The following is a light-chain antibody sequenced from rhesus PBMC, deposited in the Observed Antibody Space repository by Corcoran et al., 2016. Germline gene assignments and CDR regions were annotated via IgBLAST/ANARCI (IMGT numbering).Light chain of an antibody. J-gene: IGKJ4*01. Sequence: DIQMTQSPSSLSASVGDTVTVTCRASQGISNFLAWYQQNPGKAPKLLIYKASTLQSGVPSRVSGSRSGTDFTLTISSLQTEDFATYYGQQHNRYPLTFGGGTKVEIK. CDR3: QQHNRYPLT. CDR1: QGISNF. CDR2: KAS. V-gene: IGKV1-25*01.